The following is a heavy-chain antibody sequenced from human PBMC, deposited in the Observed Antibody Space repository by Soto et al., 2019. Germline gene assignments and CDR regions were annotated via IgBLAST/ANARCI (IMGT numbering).Heavy chain of an antibody. V-gene: IGHV2-5*02. CDR2: IYWDDDK. CDR1: GFSLSTSGVG. J-gene: IGHJ4*02. Sequence: QITLKESGPPLVKPTQTLTLTCSFSGFSLSTSGVGVGWIRQPPGKALEWLALIYWDDDKRYSPNLKSRLTITQDTSKNQVVLTMANVDLVDTGTYFCAHRQVENRSSFDYWGQGTLVTVSS. D-gene: IGHD6-6*01. CDR3: AHRQVENRSSFDY.